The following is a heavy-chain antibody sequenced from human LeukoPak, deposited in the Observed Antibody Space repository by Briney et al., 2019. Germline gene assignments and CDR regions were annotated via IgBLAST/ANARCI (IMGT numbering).Heavy chain of an antibody. Sequence: GESLQISCKGSGYSFTNYWIGWVRQLPGKGLEWMGIIYPADSNTRYSPSFQGQVTISADKSITTAYLQWSSLKASDTAMYYCARLKRDLYYYGSRPAFDIWGQGTMVTVSS. CDR3: ARLKRDLYYYGSRPAFDI. CDR1: GYSFTNYW. J-gene: IGHJ3*02. D-gene: IGHD3-10*01. CDR2: IYPADSNT. V-gene: IGHV5-51*01.